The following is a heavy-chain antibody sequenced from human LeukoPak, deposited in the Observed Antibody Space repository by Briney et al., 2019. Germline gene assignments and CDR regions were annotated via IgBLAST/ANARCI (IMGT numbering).Heavy chain of an antibody. Sequence: RAGGSLRLSCAASGFTFSSYGMHWVRQAPGKGPEWVAFIRYDGSNKYYADSVKGRFTISRDNSKNTLYLQMNSLRAEDTAVYYCAKDRFNDFWSGSNDDAFDIWGQGTMVTVSS. J-gene: IGHJ3*02. V-gene: IGHV3-30*02. CDR2: IRYDGSNK. D-gene: IGHD3-3*01. CDR1: GFTFSSYG. CDR3: AKDRFNDFWSGSNDDAFDI.